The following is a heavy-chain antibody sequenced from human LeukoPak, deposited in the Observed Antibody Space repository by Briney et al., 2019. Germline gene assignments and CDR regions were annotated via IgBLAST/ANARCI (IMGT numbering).Heavy chain of an antibody. CDR3: ARALSTYYYDSSGYYRPLDY. CDR1: GFTFSSYW. J-gene: IGHJ4*02. Sequence: GGSLRLSCAASGFTFSSYWVHWVRQAPGKGLVWVSRINSDGSSTSYADSVKGRFTISRDNAKNTLYLQMNSLRAEDTAVYYCARALSTYYYDSSGYYRPLDYWGQGTLVTVSS. V-gene: IGHV3-74*01. CDR2: INSDGSST. D-gene: IGHD3-22*01.